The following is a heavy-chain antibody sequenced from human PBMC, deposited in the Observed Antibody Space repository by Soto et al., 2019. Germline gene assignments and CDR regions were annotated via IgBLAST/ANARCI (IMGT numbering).Heavy chain of an antibody. CDR2: ISYDGSNN. Sequence: GGSLRLSCAASGFTFSSYYMHWVRQAPGKGLEWVAVISYDGSNNYYGDSVKGRVTITRDNSKNTLYLQMNMQSAEDTAGDYCARKSGGAAAGTNDAFDIWGQGTMVTVSS. V-gene: IGHV3-30*04. D-gene: IGHD6-13*01. CDR3: ARKSGGAAAGTNDAFDI. CDR1: GFTFSSYY. J-gene: IGHJ3*02.